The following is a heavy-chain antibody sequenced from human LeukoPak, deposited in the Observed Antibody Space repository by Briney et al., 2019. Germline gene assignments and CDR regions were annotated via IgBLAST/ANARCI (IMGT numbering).Heavy chain of an antibody. Sequence: GGSLRLSCAASGFTFSSYAMSWVRQAPGKGLEWVSAISGSGGSTYYADSVKGRFTISRDNSKNTLYLQMNSLRAEDTAVYYCAKDGAYRRLQPPDYWGQGTLVTVSS. J-gene: IGHJ4*02. CDR1: GFTFSSYA. CDR3: AKDGAYRRLQPPDY. CDR2: ISGSGGST. V-gene: IGHV3-23*01. D-gene: IGHD5-24*01.